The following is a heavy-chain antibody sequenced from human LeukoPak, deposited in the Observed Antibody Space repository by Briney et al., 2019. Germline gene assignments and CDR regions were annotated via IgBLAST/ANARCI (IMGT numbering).Heavy chain of an antibody. CDR2: IYYRGST. CDR1: GFSLSTSGVG. J-gene: IGHJ3*02. Sequence: SGPTLVNPTQTLTLTCTFSGFSLSTSGVGVGWIRQPPGKGLEWIGFIYYRGSTNYNPSLESRVTISVDTSKNRFSLKLSSVTAADTAVYYCARDRYSGYDGFGALDIWGQGTMVTVSS. CDR3: ARDRYSGYDGFGALDI. V-gene: IGHV4-61*08. D-gene: IGHD5-12*01.